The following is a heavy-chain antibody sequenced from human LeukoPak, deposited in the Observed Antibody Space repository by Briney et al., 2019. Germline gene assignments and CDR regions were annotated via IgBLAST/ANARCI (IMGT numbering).Heavy chain of an antibody. CDR3: AKTTAGNSSGRYPGWPVDY. D-gene: IGHD6-19*01. V-gene: IGHV3-23*01. J-gene: IGHJ4*01. CDR1: GFTFNSYA. Sequence: GGSLRLSCAASGFTFNSYAMTWVRQAPGKGLEWVSHVSRSGGITYYADSVKGRFTISRDNSKNTLYLQMNSLRAEDTAVYYCAKTTAGNSSGRYPGWPVDYWGQGTLVTVSS. CDR2: VSRSGGIT.